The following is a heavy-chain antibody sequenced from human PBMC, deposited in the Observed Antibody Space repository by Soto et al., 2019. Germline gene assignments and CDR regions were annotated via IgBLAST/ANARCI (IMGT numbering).Heavy chain of an antibody. D-gene: IGHD6-19*01. J-gene: IGHJ3*02. CDR1: GFTFSSYA. V-gene: IGHV3-23*01. CDR2: ISGSGGST. CDR3: AKVTVAGTTMDAFDI. Sequence: GGSLRLSCAASGFTFSSYAMSWVRQAPGKGLEWVSAISGSGGSTYYADSVKGRFTISRDNSKNTLYLQMNSLRAEDTAVYYRAKVTVAGTTMDAFDIWGQGTMVTVSS.